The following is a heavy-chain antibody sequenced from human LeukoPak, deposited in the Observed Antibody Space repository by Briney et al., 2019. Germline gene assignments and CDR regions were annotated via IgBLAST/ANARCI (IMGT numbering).Heavy chain of an antibody. D-gene: IGHD2-2*01. J-gene: IGHJ4*02. CDR1: GYTFTSYG. V-gene: IGHV1-18*01. CDR3: ARVRPYCSSTSCYHLTYYFDY. Sequence: ASVKVSCKASGYTFTSYGISWVRQAPGQGLEWMGWISAYNGNTNYAQKLQGRVTMTTDTSTSTAYMELRSLRSDDTAVYYCARVRPYCSSTSCYHLTYYFDYWGRGTLVTVSS. CDR2: ISAYNGNT.